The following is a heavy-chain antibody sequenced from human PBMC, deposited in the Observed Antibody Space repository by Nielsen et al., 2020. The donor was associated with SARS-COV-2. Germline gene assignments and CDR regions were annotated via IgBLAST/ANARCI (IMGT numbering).Heavy chain of an antibody. CDR1: GGSFSGYY. CDR3: ASSTGYLVYYYMDV. CDR2: INHSGST. Sequence: SETLSLTCAVYGGSFSGYYWSWIRQPPGKGLEWIGEINHSGSTNYNPSLKSRVTISVDTSKNQFSLKLSSVTAADTAVYYCASSTGYLVYYYMDVWGKGTTVTVSS. J-gene: IGHJ6*03. V-gene: IGHV4-34*01. D-gene: IGHD3-9*01.